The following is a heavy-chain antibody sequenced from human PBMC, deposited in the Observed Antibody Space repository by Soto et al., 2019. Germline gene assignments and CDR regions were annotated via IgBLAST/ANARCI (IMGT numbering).Heavy chain of an antibody. V-gene: IGHV3-66*01. CDR3: ASTTVTDILDT. D-gene: IGHD4-17*01. CDR1: GFTVSSNY. CDR2: VFSGGAT. J-gene: IGHJ5*02. Sequence: EVQLVESGGGLVQPGGSLRLSCAGSGFTVSSNYMSWVRQAPGKGLEWVSVVFSGGATYHVDSEKGTFTMSRDTSKNSVYLQLTSLRVQDTAVYYCASTTVTDILDTWGQGTLVTVSS.